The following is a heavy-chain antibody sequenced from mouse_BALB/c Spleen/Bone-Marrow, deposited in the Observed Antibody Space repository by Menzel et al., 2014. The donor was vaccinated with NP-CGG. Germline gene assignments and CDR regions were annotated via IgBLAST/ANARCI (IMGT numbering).Heavy chain of an antibody. D-gene: IGHD3-2*01. CDR3: AREWTTRAIDY. J-gene: IGHJ2*01. CDR2: INPGSGGA. CDR1: GYAFTNYL. Sequence: VQLQQSGAALVRPGTSVKVSCKASGYAFTNYLIEWVKQRPVQGLEWIGVINPGSGGANYNAKFKGKATLTADKSSSTAYMQLSSLTSDNSAVYFVAREWTTRAIDYWGQGTTLTVSS. V-gene: IGHV1-54*01.